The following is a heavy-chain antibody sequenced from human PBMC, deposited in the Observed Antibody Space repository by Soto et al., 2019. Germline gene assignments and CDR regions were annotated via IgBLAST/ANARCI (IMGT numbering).Heavy chain of an antibody. CDR3: ARENAYGDPNSFDY. D-gene: IGHD4-17*01. Sequence: DVQLVESGGGLVKPGGSLRLSCTASGFTFSSYNMNWVRQAPGKGLEWVSSISSSSNYIYYADSMKGRFTISRDNAKNSLYLQMNSLRAEDTAVYYCARENAYGDPNSFDYWGQGTLVTVSS. V-gene: IGHV3-21*02. CDR2: ISSSSNYI. CDR1: GFTFSSYN. J-gene: IGHJ4*02.